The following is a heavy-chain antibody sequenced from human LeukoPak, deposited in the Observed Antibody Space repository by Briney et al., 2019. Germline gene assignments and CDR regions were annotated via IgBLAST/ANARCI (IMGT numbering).Heavy chain of an antibody. V-gene: IGHV4-59*08. J-gene: IGHJ3*02. D-gene: IGHD4-17*01. CDR3: ARGTVTTSMKAFDI. Sequence: PSETLSLTCTVSAGSISSYYWSWIRQPPGKGLEWIAYMYYSGSGNYNPSLKSRVTMSIDTSKSQFSLKLGSVTAADTAVYYCARGTVTTSMKAFDIWGQGTMVTVSS. CDR2: MYYSGSG. CDR1: AGSISSYY.